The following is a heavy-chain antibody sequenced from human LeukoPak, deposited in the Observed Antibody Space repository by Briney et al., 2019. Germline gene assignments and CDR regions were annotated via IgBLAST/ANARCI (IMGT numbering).Heavy chain of an antibody. CDR1: GYTFTGYY. CDR3: ARVPGYSSSWYQY. J-gene: IGHJ4*02. Sequence: GASVKVSCKASGYTFTGYYMHWVRQAPGQGLEWMGWINPNSGGTNCAQKFQGRVTMTRDTSISTAYMELSRLRSDDTAVYYCARVPGYSSSWYQYWGQGTLVTVSS. CDR2: INPNSGGT. V-gene: IGHV1-2*02. D-gene: IGHD6-13*01.